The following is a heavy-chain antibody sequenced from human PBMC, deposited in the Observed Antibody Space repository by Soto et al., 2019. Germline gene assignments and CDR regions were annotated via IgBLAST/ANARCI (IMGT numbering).Heavy chain of an antibody. CDR3: ARDGIAAREAQPYWYFDL. V-gene: IGHV3-33*08. Sequence: GGSLRLSCAASGFTFSSYGMHWVRQAPGKGLEWVAVIWYDGSNKYYADSVKGRFTISRDNSKNTLYLQMNSLRAEDTAVYYCARDGIAAREAQPYWYFDLRGRGTLVTVSS. CDR1: GFTFSSYG. J-gene: IGHJ2*01. D-gene: IGHD6-6*01. CDR2: IWYDGSNK.